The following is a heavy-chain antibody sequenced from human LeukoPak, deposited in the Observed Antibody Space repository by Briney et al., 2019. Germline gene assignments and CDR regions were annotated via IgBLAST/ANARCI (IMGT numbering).Heavy chain of an antibody. Sequence: PSETLSLTCIVSGGSITSHYRSWIRQPPGKGLEWIGYIYDTGNTNYNPSLRSRVTISVGTSKDQFSLRLSSVTAADTAVYYCARARVRSYSYDSDGSYTSDWIFDLWGRGTLVTVSS. J-gene: IGHJ2*01. D-gene: IGHD3-22*01. CDR3: ARARVRSYSYDSDGSYTSDWIFDL. V-gene: IGHV4-59*11. CDR1: GGSITSHY. CDR2: IYDTGNT.